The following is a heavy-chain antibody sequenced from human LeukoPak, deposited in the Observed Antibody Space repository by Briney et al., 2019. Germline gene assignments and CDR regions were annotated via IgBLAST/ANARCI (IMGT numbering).Heavy chain of an antibody. V-gene: IGHV3-11*04. Sequence: GGSLRLSCAASGFTFSDYYMSWIRQAPGKGLEWVSYISSSGSTIYYADSVKGRFTISRDNAKNSLYLQMNSLRAEDTAVYYCARDATEGSSGWYRNYFDYWGQGTLVTVSS. CDR3: ARDATEGSSGWYRNYFDY. D-gene: IGHD6-19*01. J-gene: IGHJ4*02. CDR1: GFTFSDYY. CDR2: ISSSGSTI.